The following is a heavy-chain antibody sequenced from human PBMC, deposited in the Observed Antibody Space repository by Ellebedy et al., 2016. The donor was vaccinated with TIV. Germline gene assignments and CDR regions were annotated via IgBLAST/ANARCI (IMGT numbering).Heavy chain of an antibody. Sequence: AASVKVSCKASGYTFTSYGISWVRQAPGQGLEWMGWISAYNGNTNYAQKLQGRVTMTTDTSTSTAYMELRSLRTADTAVFYCAKSGLFGELLYLDYWGQGTLVTVSS. CDR3: AKSGLFGELLYLDY. CDR1: GYTFTSYG. CDR2: ISAYNGNT. J-gene: IGHJ4*02. D-gene: IGHD3-10*02. V-gene: IGHV1-18*01.